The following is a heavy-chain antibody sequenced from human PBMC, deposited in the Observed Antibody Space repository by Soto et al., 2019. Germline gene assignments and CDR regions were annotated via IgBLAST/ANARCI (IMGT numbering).Heavy chain of an antibody. D-gene: IGHD3-3*01. CDR3: ARGGPYYDFWSGYQTRTSYFDY. CDR2: IYYSGST. Sequence: SETLSLTCTVSGCSICSYYWSWIRQPPGKGLEWIGYIYYSGSTNYNPSLKSRVTISVDTSKNQFSLKLSSVTAADTAVYYCARGGPYYDFWSGYQTRTSYFDYWGQGTLVTVSS. J-gene: IGHJ4*02. V-gene: IGHV4-59*01. CDR1: GCSICSYY.